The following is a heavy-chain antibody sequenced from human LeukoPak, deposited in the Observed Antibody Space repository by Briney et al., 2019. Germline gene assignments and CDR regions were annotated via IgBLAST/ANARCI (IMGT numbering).Heavy chain of an antibody. CDR1: GFTFSTYS. CDR2: ISRSSYYI. Sequence: PGGSLTLSCTVSGFTFSTYSMNWVRLAPGKGLEWFSSISRSSYYIDHADSVKGRFTLSRDNAKNSLYLQMNSLRAEDTAVYYCARGVLKDYGDRGWGQGTLVTVSS. CDR3: ARGVLKDYGDRG. D-gene: IGHD4-17*01. J-gene: IGHJ4*02. V-gene: IGHV3-21*01.